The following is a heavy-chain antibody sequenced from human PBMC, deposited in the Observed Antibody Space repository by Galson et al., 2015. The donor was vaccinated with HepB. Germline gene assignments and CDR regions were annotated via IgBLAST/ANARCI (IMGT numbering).Heavy chain of an antibody. CDR1: GYSFTSYW. Sequence: QSGAEVKKPGESLKISCKGSGYSFTSYWIGWVRQMPGKGLEWMGIIYPGDSDTRYSPSFQGQVTISADKSISTAYLQWSSLKASDTAMYYCARRPYYYDSSGYIGDGAFDIWGQGTMVTVSS. V-gene: IGHV5-51*03. J-gene: IGHJ3*02. CDR3: ARRPYYYDSSGYIGDGAFDI. CDR2: IYPGDSDT. D-gene: IGHD3-22*01.